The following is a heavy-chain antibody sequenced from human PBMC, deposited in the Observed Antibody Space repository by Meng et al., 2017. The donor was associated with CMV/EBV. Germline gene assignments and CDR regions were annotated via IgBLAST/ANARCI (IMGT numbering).Heavy chain of an antibody. V-gene: IGHV4-39*01. CDR2: IYYSGST. CDR1: GGSISSSSYY. D-gene: IGHD7-27*01. J-gene: IGHJ4*02. CDR3: ARGTANWGLYLDY. Sequence: GSLRLSCTVSGGSISSSSYYWGWIRQPPGKGLEWIGSIYYSGSTYYNPSLKSRVTISVDTSKNQFSLKLSSVTAADTAVYYCARGTANWGLYLDYWGQGTLVTVSS.